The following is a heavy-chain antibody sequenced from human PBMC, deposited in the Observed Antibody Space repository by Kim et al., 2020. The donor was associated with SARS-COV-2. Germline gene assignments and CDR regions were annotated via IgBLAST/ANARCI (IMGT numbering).Heavy chain of an antibody. V-gene: IGHV3-48*02. CDR3: ARAQGGMDV. J-gene: IGHJ6*02. CDR1: GFTFSSYS. CDR2: ISSSSTI. Sequence: GGSLRLSCAASGFTFSSYSMNWVRQAPGKGLEWVSYISSSSTINYADSVKGRFTISRDNAKNSLYLQMNSLGDEDTAVYYCARAQGGMDVWGQGTTVTVSS.